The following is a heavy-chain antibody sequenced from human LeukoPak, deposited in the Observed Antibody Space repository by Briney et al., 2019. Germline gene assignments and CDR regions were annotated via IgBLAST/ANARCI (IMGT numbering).Heavy chain of an antibody. CDR2: IIPIFGTA. Sequence: SVKVSCKASGGTFSSYAISWVRQAPGQGLEWMGGIIPIFGTANYAQKFQGRVTITADKSTSTAYMELSSLRSEDTAVYYCARDRSRVVQLWGRYDAFDIWGQGTVVTVSS. CDR1: GGTFSSYA. V-gene: IGHV1-69*06. D-gene: IGHD5-18*01. J-gene: IGHJ3*02. CDR3: ARDRSRVVQLWGRYDAFDI.